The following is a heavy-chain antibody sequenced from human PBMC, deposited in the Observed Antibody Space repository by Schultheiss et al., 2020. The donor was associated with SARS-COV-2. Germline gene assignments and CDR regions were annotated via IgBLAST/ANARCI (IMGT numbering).Heavy chain of an antibody. CDR3: ARDASVAEHWFDP. V-gene: IGHV1-69*13. Sequence: SVKVSCKASGGTFSSYAISWVRQAPGQGLEWMGGIIPIFGTANYAQKFQGRVTITADESTSTAYMELSSLRSDDTAVYYCARDASVAEHWFDPWGQGTLVTVSS. J-gene: IGHJ5*02. CDR2: IIPIFGTA. CDR1: GGTFSSYA. D-gene: IGHD2-15*01.